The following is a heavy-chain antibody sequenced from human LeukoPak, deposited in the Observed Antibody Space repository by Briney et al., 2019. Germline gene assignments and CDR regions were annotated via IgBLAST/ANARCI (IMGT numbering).Heavy chain of an antibody. CDR2: IYPRDGST. J-gene: IGHJ4*02. CDR3: ARDQEGFDY. Sequence: ASVKVSCTASGYTYTNNYLHWVRQAPGQGLEWMGMIYPRDGSTSYAQNFQGRVTVTRDTSTTTVHMELRGLRSEDTAVYYCARDQEGFDYWGQGTVVTVSS. V-gene: IGHV1-46*01. CDR1: GYTYTNNY.